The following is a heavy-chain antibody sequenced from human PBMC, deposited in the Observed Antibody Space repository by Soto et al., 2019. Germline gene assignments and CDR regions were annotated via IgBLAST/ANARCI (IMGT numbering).Heavy chain of an antibody. V-gene: IGHV3-33*01. CDR3: ATADFGGVIVSPVPSDI. CDR2: IWYDGSNK. J-gene: IGHJ3*02. Sequence: GGSLRLSCAASGFTFSSYGMHWVRQAPGKGLEWVAVIWYDGSNKYYADSVKGRFTISRDNSKNTLYLQMNSLRAEDTAVYYCATADFGGVIVSPVPSDIWGQGTMVTVSS. CDR1: GFTFSSYG. D-gene: IGHD3-16*02.